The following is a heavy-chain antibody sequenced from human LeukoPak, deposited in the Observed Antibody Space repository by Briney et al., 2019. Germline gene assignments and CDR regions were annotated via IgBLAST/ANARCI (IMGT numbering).Heavy chain of an antibody. CDR1: GGSLSSGSYY. CDR2: IYSSGST. D-gene: IGHD3-3*01. Sequence: SETLSLTCNVSGGSLSSGSYYWGWIRQPAGRGLEWLGRIYSSGSTNYNPSLKSRVTISVDTPKNQFSLKLSSVTAADTAVYYCARVYHYDFWSGYPSDAFDIWGQGTMVTVSS. V-gene: IGHV4-61*02. J-gene: IGHJ3*02. CDR3: ARVYHYDFWSGYPSDAFDI.